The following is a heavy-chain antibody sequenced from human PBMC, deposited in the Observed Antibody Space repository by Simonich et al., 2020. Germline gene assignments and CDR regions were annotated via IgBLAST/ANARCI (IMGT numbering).Heavy chain of an antibody. D-gene: IGHD1-26*01. CDR1: GFTFSSYG. Sequence: QVQLVESGGGVVQPGRSLRLSCAASGFTFSSYGMHWDRQATGKRYRWVACNSYDVSNKYYADSVKGRFTISRDNSKNTLYLQMNSLRAEDTAVYYCAREGAGNDAFDIWGQGTMVTVSS. J-gene: IGHJ3*02. CDR3: AREGAGNDAFDI. CDR2: NSYDVSNK. V-gene: IGHV3-30*07.